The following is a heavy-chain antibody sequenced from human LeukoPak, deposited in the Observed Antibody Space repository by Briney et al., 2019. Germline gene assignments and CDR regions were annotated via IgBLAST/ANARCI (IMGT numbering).Heavy chain of an antibody. CDR2: TGLSSSYI. J-gene: IGHJ5*02. V-gene: IGHV3-21*01. Sequence: GGSLRLSCAASGFSLTIYDMVWIRQAPGKGLEWIASTGLSSSYIGYADSVKGRFTISRDNGENSVYLQMNSLRAEDTAVYFCARERSYCSGATCSLDLWGQGTLVTVSS. CDR1: GFSLTIYD. CDR3: ARERSYCSGATCSLDL. D-gene: IGHD2-15*01.